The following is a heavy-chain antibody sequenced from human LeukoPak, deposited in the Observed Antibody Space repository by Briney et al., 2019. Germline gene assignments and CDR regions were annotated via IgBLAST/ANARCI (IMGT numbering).Heavy chain of an antibody. CDR3: ARGPGGYCSSTSCYEVRRLGYYYGMDV. V-gene: IGHV4-59*01. D-gene: IGHD2-2*01. J-gene: IGHJ6*04. CDR2: FYVRGRT. Sequence: KFSETLSLTCTVSGGPISSYYWTWIRQPQGQGLGWLGYFYVRGRTNYNPSLKSRATLSVDTSKNQYSLKLSSVTGAGTAVYYCARGPGGYCSSTSCYEVRRLGYYYGMDVWGKGTTVTVSS. CDR1: GGPISSYY.